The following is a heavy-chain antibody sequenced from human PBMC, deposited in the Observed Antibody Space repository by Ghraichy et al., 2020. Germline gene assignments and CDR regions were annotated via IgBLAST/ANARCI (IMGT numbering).Heavy chain of an antibody. D-gene: IGHD3-3*01. V-gene: IGHV3-30*04. CDR3: ALSGDYDFWSGPEGYDAFDI. CDR1: GFTFSSYA. CDR2: ISYDGSNK. J-gene: IGHJ3*02. Sequence: GSLNISCAASGFTFSSYAMHWVRQAPGKGLEWVAVISYDGSNKYYADSVKGRFTISRDNSKNTLYLQMNSLRAEDTAVYYCALSGDYDFWSGPEGYDAFDIWGQGTMVTVSS.